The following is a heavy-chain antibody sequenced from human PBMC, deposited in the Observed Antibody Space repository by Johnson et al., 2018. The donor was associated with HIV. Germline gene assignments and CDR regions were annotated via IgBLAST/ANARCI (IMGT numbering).Heavy chain of an antibody. D-gene: IGHD5-18*01. CDR3: AKGCGSAMVPFAFDI. V-gene: IGHV3-9*01. J-gene: IGHJ3*02. CDR1: GFTFSSYG. Sequence: QLVESGGGVVQPGRSLRLSCAASGFTFSSYGMHWVRQAPGKGLEWVSGISWNSGSIGYADSVKGRFTISRDNAKNSLYLQMNSLRAEDTALYYCAKGCGSAMVPFAFDIWGQGTMVTVSS. CDR2: ISWNSGSI.